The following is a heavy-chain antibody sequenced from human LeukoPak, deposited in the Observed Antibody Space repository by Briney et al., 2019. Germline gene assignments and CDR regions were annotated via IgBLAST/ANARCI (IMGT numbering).Heavy chain of an antibody. CDR1: GFTFSSYW. Sequence: PGGSLRLSCAASGFTFSSYWMSWVRQAPGKGLEWVANIKQDGSEKYYVDSVKGRFTISRDNAKNSLYLQMNSLRAEDTAVYYCARDAPYDSSGYYWWGQGTLVTVSS. CDR2: IKQDGSEK. D-gene: IGHD3-22*01. J-gene: IGHJ4*02. V-gene: IGHV3-7*01. CDR3: ARDAPYDSSGYYW.